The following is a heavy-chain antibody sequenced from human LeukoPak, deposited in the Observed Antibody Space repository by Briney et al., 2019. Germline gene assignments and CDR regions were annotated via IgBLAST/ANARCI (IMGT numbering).Heavy chain of an antibody. Sequence: GGSLRLSCAASGFTFSSYEMNWVRQAPGKGLEWVSYISSSGSTIYYADSVKGRFTISRDNAKNSLYLQMNSLRAEDTAVYYCARGLEGYGDAFDIWGQGTTVTVSS. V-gene: IGHV3-48*03. D-gene: IGHD2-15*01. J-gene: IGHJ3*02. CDR1: GFTFSSYE. CDR3: ARGLEGYGDAFDI. CDR2: ISSSGSTI.